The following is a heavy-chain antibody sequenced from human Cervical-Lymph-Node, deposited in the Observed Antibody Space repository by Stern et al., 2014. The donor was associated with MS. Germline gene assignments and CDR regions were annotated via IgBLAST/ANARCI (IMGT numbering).Heavy chain of an antibody. Sequence: QVQLVESGGGVVQPGRSLRLSCAASGFIFSNYALHWVRQAPGKGLEWVAILAYDGTNKYYADSVKVRFTISRDNSMNTLYLQMNSLSVEDTAVYYCARGTAKYSGYDCCFDYWGQGTLVTVPS. CDR2: LAYDGTNK. CDR3: ARGTAKYSGYDCCFDY. D-gene: IGHD5-12*01. J-gene: IGHJ4*02. CDR1: GFIFSNYA. V-gene: IGHV3-30-3*01.